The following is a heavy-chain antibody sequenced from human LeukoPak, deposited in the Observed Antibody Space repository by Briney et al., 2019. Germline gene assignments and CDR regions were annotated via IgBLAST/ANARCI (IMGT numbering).Heavy chain of an antibody. CDR2: INPHSGGT. CDR1: GYTFTGYY. D-gene: IGHD6-13*01. CDR3: ARRAKDSSSWRP. J-gene: IGHJ5*02. V-gene: IGHV1-2*02. Sequence: ASVKVSCKASGYTFTGYYLHWVRQAPGQGLEWMGWINPHSGGTNYAQKFQGRVTMTRDTSISTAYMELSRLRSDDTAVYYCARRAKDSSSWRPWGQGTLVTVSS.